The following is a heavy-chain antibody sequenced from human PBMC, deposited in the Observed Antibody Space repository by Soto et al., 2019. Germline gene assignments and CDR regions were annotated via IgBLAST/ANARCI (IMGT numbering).Heavy chain of an antibody. CDR1: GGSISSGGYY. CDR3: ARDWADDSSGYYYYYGMDV. CDR2: IYYSGST. V-gene: IGHV4-31*03. D-gene: IGHD3-22*01. J-gene: IGHJ6*02. Sequence: SETLSLTCTVSGGSISSGGYYWSWIRQHPGKGLEWIGYIYYSGSTYYNPSLKSRVTISVDTSKNQFSLKLSSVTAADTAVYYCARDWADDSSGYYYYYGMDVWGQGTTVTVS.